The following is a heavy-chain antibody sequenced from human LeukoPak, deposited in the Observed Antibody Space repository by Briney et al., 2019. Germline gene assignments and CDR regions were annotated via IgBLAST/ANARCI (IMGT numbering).Heavy chain of an antibody. J-gene: IGHJ4*02. V-gene: IGHV4-59*02. D-gene: IGHD1-26*01. Sequence: PSETLSLTCTVSGVSVSSYYWNWIRQPPGKGLEWIGYIYYSGSTNYNPSLKSRVTISVDTSKNQFSLKLNSVTAADTAVYYCARWDSGSYFLDYWGQGTLVTVSS. CDR2: IYYSGST. CDR3: ARWDSGSYFLDY. CDR1: GVSVSSYY.